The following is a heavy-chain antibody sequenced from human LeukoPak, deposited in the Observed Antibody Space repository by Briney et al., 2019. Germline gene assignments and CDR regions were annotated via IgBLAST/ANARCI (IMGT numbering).Heavy chain of an antibody. D-gene: IGHD3-3*02. Sequence: GGSLRLSCAPSGFTFSSYWMSWVRQAPGKGLEWVANINYDGSEKDYVDSVKGRFTISRDNAKNSLYLQMNSLRAEDTAVYYCVRVGAFASFFAYWGQGTLVTVSS. V-gene: IGHV3-7*03. CDR2: INYDGSEK. CDR1: GFTFSSYW. J-gene: IGHJ4*02. CDR3: VRVGAFASFFAY.